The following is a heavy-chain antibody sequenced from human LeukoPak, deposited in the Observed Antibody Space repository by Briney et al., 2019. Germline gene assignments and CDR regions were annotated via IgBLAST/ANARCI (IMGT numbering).Heavy chain of an antibody. Sequence: KPGGSLRLSCAASGFTFSSYSMNWVRQAPGKGLEWVSSISSSSSYIYYADSVKGRFTISRDNAKNSLCLQMNSLRAEDTAVYYCARESRTTISPKLDYWGQGTLVTVSS. CDR2: ISSSSSYI. J-gene: IGHJ4*02. V-gene: IGHV3-21*01. CDR3: ARESRTTISPKLDY. CDR1: GFTFSSYS. D-gene: IGHD5-24*01.